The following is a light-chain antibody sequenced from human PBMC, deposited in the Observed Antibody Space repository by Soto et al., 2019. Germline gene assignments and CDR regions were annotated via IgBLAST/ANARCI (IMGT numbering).Light chain of an antibody. CDR1: QSVSRSY. CDR3: QQYGSSTYT. J-gene: IGKJ2*01. Sequence: EIVLTQSPATLSLSPGERATLSCRASQSVSRSYLAWYQLKPGQAPRLLIYGASSRATGIPDRFSGSGSGTDFTLTISRLEPEDFAVYYCQQYGSSTYTFGQGTKLEIK. V-gene: IGKV3-20*01. CDR2: GAS.